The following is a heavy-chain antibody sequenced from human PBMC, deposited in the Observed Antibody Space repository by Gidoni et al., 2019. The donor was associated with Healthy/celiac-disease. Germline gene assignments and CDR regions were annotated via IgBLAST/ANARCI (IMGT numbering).Heavy chain of an antibody. CDR3: ARDSAYQLLLYYYYYYMDV. D-gene: IGHD2-2*01. V-gene: IGHV3-30-3*01. CDR2: KSYDGSNK. J-gene: IGHJ6*03. CDR1: GFTFSSYA. Sequence: QVQLVESGGGVVQPGRSLRISCAASGFTFSSYAMHWVRQAPGKGLEWVAVKSYDGSNKYYADSVKGRFTISRDNSKNTLYLQMNSLRAEDTAVYYCARDSAYQLLLYYYYYYMDVWGKGTTVTVSS.